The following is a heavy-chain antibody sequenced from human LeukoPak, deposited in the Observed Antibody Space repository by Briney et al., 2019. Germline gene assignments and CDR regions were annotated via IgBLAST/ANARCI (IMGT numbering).Heavy chain of an antibody. CDR1: GDSISSSSSYY. J-gene: IGHJ4*02. D-gene: IGHD2-2*01. Sequence: SETLSLTCTVSGDSISSSSSYYWSWIRQPAGKGLEWIGRIHTSGSTNYNPSLKGRVTISVDTSKNQFSLKLSSVAAADTAVYYCARHHYQLSALDYWGQGTLVTVSS. CDR2: IHTSGST. CDR3: ARHHYQLSALDY. V-gene: IGHV4-61*02.